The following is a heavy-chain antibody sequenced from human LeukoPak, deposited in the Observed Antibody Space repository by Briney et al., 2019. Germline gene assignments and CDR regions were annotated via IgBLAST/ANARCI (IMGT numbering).Heavy chain of an antibody. CDR2: IYYSGST. D-gene: IGHD2-21*02. CDR3: ARFSCGGDCYWDY. CDR1: GGSISSSSYY. V-gene: IGHV4-39*01. Sequence: SETLSLTCTVSGGSISSSSYYWGWIRQPPGKGLEWIGSIYYSGSTYYNPSLKSRVTISVDTSKNQFSLKLSSVTAADTAVYYCARFSCGGDCYWDYWGQRTLVTVSS. J-gene: IGHJ4*02.